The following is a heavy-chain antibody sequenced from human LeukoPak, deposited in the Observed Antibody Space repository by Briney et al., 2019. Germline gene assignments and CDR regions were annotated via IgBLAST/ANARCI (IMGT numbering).Heavy chain of an antibody. J-gene: IGHJ4*02. V-gene: IGHV1-18*01. Sequence: ASVKVSCKASGYTFTSYGISWVRQAPGQGLEWMGWISAYNGNTNYAQKLQGRGTMTTDTSTSTAYMELRSLRSDDTAVYYCASGRGDYDSSGYYYDSPRRYYYFDYWGQGTLVTVSS. CDR1: GYTFTSYG. D-gene: IGHD3-22*01. CDR3: ASGRGDYDSSGYYYDSPRRYYYFDY. CDR2: ISAYNGNT.